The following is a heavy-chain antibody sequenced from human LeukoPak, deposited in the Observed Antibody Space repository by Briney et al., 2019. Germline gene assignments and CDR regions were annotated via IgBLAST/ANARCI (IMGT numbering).Heavy chain of an antibody. V-gene: IGHV1-2*02. CDR1: GYTFTGYY. D-gene: IGHD3-3*01. CDR3: ARDSRMYYDFWSGYLMIDY. CDR2: INPNSGGT. J-gene: IGHJ4*02. Sequence: ASVKVSCKASGYTFTGYYMHWVRQAPGQGLEWVGWINPNSGGTNYAQKFQGRVTMTRDTSISKAYMELSRLRSDDTPVYYCARDSRMYYDFWSGYLMIDYWGQGTLVTVS.